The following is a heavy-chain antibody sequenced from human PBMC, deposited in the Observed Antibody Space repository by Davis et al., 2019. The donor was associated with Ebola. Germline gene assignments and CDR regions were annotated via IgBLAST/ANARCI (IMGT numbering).Heavy chain of an antibody. V-gene: IGHV3-23*01. Sequence: GESLKISCTDSVITFSSYAMTWVRQAPGKGLEWVSAISGSGGSTYYADSVKGRFTVSRDNSKKTMYLQMNSLRAEDTAVYYCAKGWGVVAATPPDYWGQGTLVTVSS. D-gene: IGHD2-15*01. CDR1: VITFSSYA. CDR3: AKGWGVVAATPPDY. CDR2: ISGSGGST. J-gene: IGHJ4*02.